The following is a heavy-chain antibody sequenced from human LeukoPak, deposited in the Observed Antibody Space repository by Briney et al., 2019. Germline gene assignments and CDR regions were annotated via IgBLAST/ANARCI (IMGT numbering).Heavy chain of an antibody. CDR1: GLTFSSYS. V-gene: IGHV3-21*01. Sequence: GGSLRLFCAASGLTFSSYSMNWVRQAPAKGLEWVSSISSRRSYIYYADSAKGRFPISRDNAKNSLYLQMNSLRAEDTAVYYCARGSSLTYYYGSGSLNWFDPWGQGTLVTVSS. D-gene: IGHD3-10*01. CDR3: ARGSSLTYYYGSGSLNWFDP. CDR2: ISSRRSYI. J-gene: IGHJ5*02.